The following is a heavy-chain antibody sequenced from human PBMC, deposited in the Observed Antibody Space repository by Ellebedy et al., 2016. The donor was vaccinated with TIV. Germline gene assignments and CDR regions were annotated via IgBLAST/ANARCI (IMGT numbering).Heavy chain of an antibody. CDR1: GFSFSTHW. V-gene: IGHV3-7*01. CDR2: IKEDGREK. D-gene: IGHD3-3*02. J-gene: IGHJ4*02. Sequence: GESLKISCEVSGFSFSTHWMRWVRQAPGKGLEWVANIKEDGREKYYADSVKGRFTISRDNAKNSLSLQMNSLGGEDTEVYYCAVRPLAPNYFDAWGRGTLVTVSS. CDR3: AVRPLAPNYFDA.